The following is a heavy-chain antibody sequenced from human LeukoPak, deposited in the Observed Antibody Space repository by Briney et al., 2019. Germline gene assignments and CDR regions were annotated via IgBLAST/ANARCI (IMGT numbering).Heavy chain of an antibody. CDR2: ISYDGSNK. J-gene: IGHJ6*02. CDR3: AKHGWSSSWYNFVDYYYGMDV. D-gene: IGHD6-13*01. Sequence: GRSLRLSCAASGFTFSSYGMHWVRQAPGKGLEWVAVISYDGSNKYYADSVKGRFTISRDNSKNTLYLQMNSLRAEDTAVYYCAKHGWSSSWYNFVDYYYGMDVWGQGTTVTVSS. CDR1: GFTFSSYG. V-gene: IGHV3-30*18.